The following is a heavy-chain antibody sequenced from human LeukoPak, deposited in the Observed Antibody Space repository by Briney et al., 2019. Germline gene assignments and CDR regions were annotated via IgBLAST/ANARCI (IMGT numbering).Heavy chain of an antibody. D-gene: IGHD3-10*01. CDR2: ISSSSSYI. V-gene: IGHV3-21*01. Sequence: PGGSLRLSCAASGFTFSSYSMTWVRQAPGKGLEWVSSISSSSSYIYYADSVKGRFTISRDNAKNSLYLQMNSLRAEDTAVYYCARDRVGSARYDYWGQGTLVTVSS. CDR3: ARDRVGSARYDY. CDR1: GFTFSSYS. J-gene: IGHJ4*02.